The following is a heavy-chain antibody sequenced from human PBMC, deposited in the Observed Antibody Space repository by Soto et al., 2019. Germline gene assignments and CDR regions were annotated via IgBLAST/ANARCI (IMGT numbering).Heavy chain of an antibody. V-gene: IGHV1-69*01. CDR1: GGTFSRYS. Sequence: QVQLVQSGAEVKKPGSSVKVSCKISGGTFSRYSISWVRQAPGQGLEWMGAIVPIFGTRNYAQKFQDRVTITTDESATTAHMELSNLRSEDTAVYYCARPYEGGYSSNHHYYYALDVWGQGTAVTVSS. D-gene: IGHD3-22*01. J-gene: IGHJ6*02. CDR2: IVPIFGTR. CDR3: ARPYEGGYSSNHHYYYALDV.